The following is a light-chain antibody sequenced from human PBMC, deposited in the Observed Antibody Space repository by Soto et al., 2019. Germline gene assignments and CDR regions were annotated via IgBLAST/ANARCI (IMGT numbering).Light chain of an antibody. J-gene: IGKJ2*01. CDR1: QSVLYTSNNKNY. V-gene: IGKV4-1*01. Sequence: DIVMTQSPDSLAVSLGERATINCKSSQSVLYTSNNKNYLAWYRHKPGQPPKLLIYWASTRESGVPDRFSGSGSGTDFTLTISGLQAEDVAVYYCQQYYSTPYTFGQGTKLEIK. CDR2: WAS. CDR3: QQYYSTPYT.